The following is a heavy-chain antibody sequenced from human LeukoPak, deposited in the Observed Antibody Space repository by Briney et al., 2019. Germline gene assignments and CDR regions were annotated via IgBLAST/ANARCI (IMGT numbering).Heavy chain of an antibody. J-gene: IGHJ4*02. Sequence: GGSLRLSCAASGFTFSSYSMNWGRHAPGEGLEWVSYISSGSSTIYYADSVKGRFTISRDDAKNSLYLQMNSLRAEDTAVYYCARGRDASSWYCDYWGQGTLVTVSS. CDR3: ARGRDASSWYCDY. CDR2: ISSGSSTI. V-gene: IGHV3-48*04. CDR1: GFTFSSYS. D-gene: IGHD6-13*01.